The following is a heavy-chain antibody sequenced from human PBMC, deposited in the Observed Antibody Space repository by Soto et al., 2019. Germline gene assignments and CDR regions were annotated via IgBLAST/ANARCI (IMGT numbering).Heavy chain of an antibody. CDR3: ARGSLRDQLLRYYYYGMDV. Sequence: QVQLVQSGAEVKKPGSSVKVSCKASGGTFSSYAISWVRQAPGQGLEWMGGIIPIFGTANYAQKFQGRVTMSADEXXSXAXKELSSLRSEDTDVYYCARGSLRDQLLRYYYYGMDVWGQGTTVTVSS. V-gene: IGHV1-69*12. CDR1: GGTFSSYA. J-gene: IGHJ6*02. CDR2: IIPIFGTA. D-gene: IGHD2-2*01.